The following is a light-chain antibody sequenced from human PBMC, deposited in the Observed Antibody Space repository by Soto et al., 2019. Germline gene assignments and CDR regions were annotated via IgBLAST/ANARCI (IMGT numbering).Light chain of an antibody. CDR2: VAS. CDR3: QQYNVWPLT. Sequence: EIVMTQSPATLSVSPXXXATXXCRAXQSVXXNLAWYQQKPGQTPKLLIYVASTRATGIPARFSGSGSGTEFTLTISSLQSEDFAVYYCQQYNVWPLTFGGGTKVEFK. CDR1: QSVXXN. V-gene: IGKV3-15*01. J-gene: IGKJ4*01.